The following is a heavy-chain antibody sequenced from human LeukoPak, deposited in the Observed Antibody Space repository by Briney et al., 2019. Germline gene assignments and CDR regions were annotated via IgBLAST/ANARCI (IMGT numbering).Heavy chain of an antibody. Sequence: PGGSLRLSCAASGFTFSNAWMSWVRQAPGKGLEWVGRIKSKTDGGTTDYAAPVKGRFTISRDDSKNTLYLQMNSLKTEDTAVYYCTTDRRVRGVRDYYYMDVWGKGTTVTVSS. CDR3: TTDRRVRGVRDYYYMDV. J-gene: IGHJ6*03. CDR1: GFTFSNAW. CDR2: IKSKTDGGTT. V-gene: IGHV3-15*01. D-gene: IGHD3-10*01.